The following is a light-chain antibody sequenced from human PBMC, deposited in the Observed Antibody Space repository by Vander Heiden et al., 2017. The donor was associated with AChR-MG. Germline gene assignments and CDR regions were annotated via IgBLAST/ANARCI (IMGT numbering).Light chain of an antibody. Sequence: QSALTQPASVSGSPGQSITISCTGTSSDIGSHHLVSWYQLHPGKAPKLIIYEVTKRPSGVSTLFSGSKSDNTASLTISGLQAEDEADYFCCSYAGSSAFVVFGGGTKLTVL. CDR1: SSDIGSHHL. J-gene: IGLJ2*01. CDR3: CSYAGSSAFVV. CDR2: EVT. V-gene: IGLV2-23*02.